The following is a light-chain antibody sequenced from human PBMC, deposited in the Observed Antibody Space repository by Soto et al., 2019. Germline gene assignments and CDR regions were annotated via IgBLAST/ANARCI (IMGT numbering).Light chain of an antibody. CDR2: DVS. J-gene: IGLJ1*01. V-gene: IGLV2-14*01. CDR3: SSYTSSSTPYV. CDR1: SSDVGGYNY. Sequence: SALTQPASVSGSPGRSITISCTGTSSDVGGYNYVSWYQQHPGKAPKLMIYDVSNRPSGFSNRFSGSKSGNTASLTISGLQAEDEADYYCSSYTSSSTPYVFGTGTKVTVL.